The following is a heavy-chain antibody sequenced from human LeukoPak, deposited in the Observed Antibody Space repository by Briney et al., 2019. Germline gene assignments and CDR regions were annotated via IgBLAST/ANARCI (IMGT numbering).Heavy chain of an antibody. Sequence: SETLSLTCTVSGGSISSYYWSWIRQPPGKGLEWIGYIYYSGNTKYNPSLKSRVTISVDTSKNQFSLKLSSATAADTAVYYCARGAYFDWLLTDAFNIWGQGTMVTVSS. J-gene: IGHJ3*02. CDR2: IYYSGNT. D-gene: IGHD3-9*01. CDR3: ARGAYFDWLLTDAFNI. V-gene: IGHV4-59*01. CDR1: GGSISSYY.